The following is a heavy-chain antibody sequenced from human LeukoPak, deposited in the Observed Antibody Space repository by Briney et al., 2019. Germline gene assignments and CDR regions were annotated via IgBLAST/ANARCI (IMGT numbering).Heavy chain of an antibody. CDR2: IIPIFGTA. V-gene: IGHV1-69*06. J-gene: IGHJ3*02. CDR3: ARHYYDNYDAFDI. D-gene: IGHD3-22*01. Sequence: ASVKVSCKASGGTFSSYAMSWVRQAPGQGLEWMGGIIPIFGTANYAQKFQGRVTITADKSTSTAYMELSSLRSEGTAVYYCARHYYDNYDAFDIWGQGTMVTVSS. CDR1: GGTFSSYA.